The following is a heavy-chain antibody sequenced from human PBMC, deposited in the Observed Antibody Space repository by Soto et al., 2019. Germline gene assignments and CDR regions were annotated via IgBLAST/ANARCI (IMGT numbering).Heavy chain of an antibody. CDR3: ASHYPSNCSGGSCYSDYYYGMDV. Sequence: ASVKVSCKASGYTFTGYYMHWVRQAPGQGLEWMGWINPNSGGTNYAQKFQGWVTMTRDTSISTAYMELSRLRSDDTAVYYCASHYPSNCSGGSCYSDYYYGMDVWGQGTTVTVSS. CDR2: INPNSGGT. J-gene: IGHJ6*02. V-gene: IGHV1-2*04. D-gene: IGHD2-15*01. CDR1: GYTFTGYY.